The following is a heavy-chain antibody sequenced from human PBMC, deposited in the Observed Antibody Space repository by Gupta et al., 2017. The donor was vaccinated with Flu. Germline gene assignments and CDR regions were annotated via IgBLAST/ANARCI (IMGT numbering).Heavy chain of an antibody. Sequence: EVQLLQSVGGLAQPGGSLRLPCPVSGFPLGNSVISWVRQAPGKGLEWVESISNTGSSTYHADSVMGRFTISRDISKDMLFLQMNNLRAEDTALYYWAKDFTGLPLSVFWSGWFFDAWGQGTQVTVSS. CDR3: AKDFTGLPLSVFWSGWFFDA. J-gene: IGHJ4*02. CDR1: GFPLGNSV. CDR2: ISNTGSST. D-gene: IGHD3-3*01. V-gene: IGHV3-23*01.